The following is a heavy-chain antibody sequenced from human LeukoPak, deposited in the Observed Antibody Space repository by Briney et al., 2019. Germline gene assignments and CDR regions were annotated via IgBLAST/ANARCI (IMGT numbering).Heavy chain of an antibody. D-gene: IGHD4/OR15-4a*01. CDR3: ARNGGNYILDY. Sequence: GRSLRLSWAASGFTFSSSGMHSVRQAPGKGLEWVAIIWFDGSNKYYADSVKGRFTISRDDSKNTLYLQMNSLRAEDTAVYYCARNGGNYILDYWGQGTLVTVSS. CDR1: GFTFSSSG. J-gene: IGHJ4*02. CDR2: IWFDGSNK. V-gene: IGHV3-33*01.